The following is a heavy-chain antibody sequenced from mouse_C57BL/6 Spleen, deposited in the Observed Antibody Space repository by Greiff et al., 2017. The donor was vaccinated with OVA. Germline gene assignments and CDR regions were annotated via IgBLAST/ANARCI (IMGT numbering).Heavy chain of an antibody. V-gene: IGHV1-80*01. Sequence: VKLVESGAELVKPGASVKISCKASGYAFSSYWMNWVKQRPGKGLEWIGQIYPGDGDTNYNGKFKGKATLTADKSSSTAYMQLSSLTSEDSAVYFCAREGYDYYFDYWGQGTTLTVSS. CDR1: GYAFSSYW. CDR3: AREGYDYYFDY. J-gene: IGHJ2*01. D-gene: IGHD2-4*01. CDR2: IYPGDGDT.